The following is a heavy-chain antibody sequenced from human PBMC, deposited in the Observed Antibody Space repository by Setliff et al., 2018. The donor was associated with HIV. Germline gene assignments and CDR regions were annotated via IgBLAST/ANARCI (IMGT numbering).Heavy chain of an antibody. Sequence: SETLSLTCTSSGDSISGYYWSWIRQPAGKGLEWIGRMHTSGNTNYNPSLKSRVTVSADTSKNQFSLKLTSVTAADTAIYYCARRIYGNNPYFDYWSQGTLVTVSS. V-gene: IGHV4-4*07. CDR3: ARRIYGNNPYFDY. J-gene: IGHJ4*02. D-gene: IGHD4-17*01. CDR2: MHTSGNT. CDR1: GDSISGYY.